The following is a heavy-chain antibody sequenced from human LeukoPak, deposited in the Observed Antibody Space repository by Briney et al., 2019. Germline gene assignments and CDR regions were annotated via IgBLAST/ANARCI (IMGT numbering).Heavy chain of an antibody. CDR1: GGTFSSYA. CDR3: ARGSHYYDSIDPPFDP. Sequence: SVKVSCKASGGTFSSYAISWVRQAPGQGLEWMGRIIPILGIANYAQKFQGRVTITADKSTSTAYMELSSLRSEDTAVYYCARGSHYYDSIDPPFDPWGQGTLVTVSS. V-gene: IGHV1-69*04. D-gene: IGHD3-22*01. J-gene: IGHJ5*02. CDR2: IIPILGIA.